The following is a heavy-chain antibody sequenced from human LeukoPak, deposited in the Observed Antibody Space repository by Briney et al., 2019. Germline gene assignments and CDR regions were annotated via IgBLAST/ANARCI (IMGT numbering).Heavy chain of an antibody. J-gene: IGHJ4*02. Sequence: GGSLRLSCAASGFTFDDYAMHWVRQAPGKGLEWVSGISWNSGSIGYADSVEGRFTISRDNAKNSLYLQMNSLRAEDMALYYCAKDGARRGVVVPAATGYYFDYWGQGTLVTVSS. CDR1: GFTFDDYA. CDR3: AKDGARRGVVVPAATGYYFDY. V-gene: IGHV3-9*03. D-gene: IGHD2-2*01. CDR2: ISWNSGSI.